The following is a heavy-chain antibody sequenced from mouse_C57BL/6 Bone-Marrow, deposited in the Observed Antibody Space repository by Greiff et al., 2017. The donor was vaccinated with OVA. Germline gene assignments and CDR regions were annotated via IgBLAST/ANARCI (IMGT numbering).Heavy chain of an antibody. V-gene: IGHV5-4*03. CDR2: ISDGGSYT. D-gene: IGHD2-12*01. Sequence: EVKLVESGGGLVKPGGSLKLSCAASGFTFSSYAMSWVRQTPEKRLEWVATISDGGSYTYYPDNVKGRFTISRDNAKNNLYLQMSHLKSEDTAMYYCARLPYAMDYWGQGTSVTVSS. CDR1: GFTFSSYA. CDR3: ARLPYAMDY. J-gene: IGHJ4*01.